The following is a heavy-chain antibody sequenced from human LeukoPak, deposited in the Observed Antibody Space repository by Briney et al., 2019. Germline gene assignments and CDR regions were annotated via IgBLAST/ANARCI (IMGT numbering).Heavy chain of an antibody. CDR1: GGSISGYY. CDR2: IYYDGNT. D-gene: IGHD2/OR15-2a*01. J-gene: IGHJ3*02. CDR3: ARDQGISADLDAFDI. Sequence: SETLSLTCTVSGGSISGYYWSWIRQPPWKGLEWIGYIYYDGNTNYSPSVKSQVTISVDMSKNQVSLKLSSVTAEDTAIYYCARDQGISADLDAFDIWGQGTMVTVSS. V-gene: IGHV4-59*01.